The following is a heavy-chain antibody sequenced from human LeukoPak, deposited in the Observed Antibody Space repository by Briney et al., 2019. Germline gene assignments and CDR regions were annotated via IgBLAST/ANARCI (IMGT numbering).Heavy chain of an antibody. CDR2: INHSGST. V-gene: IGHV4-34*01. CDR1: GGSFSGYY. Sequence: SETLSLTCAVYGGSFSGYYWSWIRQPPGKGLEWIGEINHSGSTNYNPSLKSRVTISVDTSKNQFSLKLSSVTAADTAVYCCARGLYGAYDYWGQGTLVTVSS. CDR3: ARGLYGAYDY. D-gene: IGHD4/OR15-4a*01. J-gene: IGHJ4*02.